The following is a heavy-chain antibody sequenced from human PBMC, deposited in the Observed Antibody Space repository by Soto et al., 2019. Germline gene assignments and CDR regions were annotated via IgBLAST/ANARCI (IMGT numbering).Heavy chain of an antibody. CDR1: GFTFSSYN. CDR3: ATGVSGGRPSDY. Sequence: EVQLVESGGGLVQPGGSLRLSCAASGFTFSSYNMNWVRQAPGKGLEWVSYISYGNPSIYYADSVKGRFTISRDNAKDSLFLQMNSLRDEDTAVYYCATGVSGGRPSDYWGQGTLVTVSS. V-gene: IGHV3-48*02. J-gene: IGHJ4*02. CDR2: ISYGNPSI. D-gene: IGHD3-3*01.